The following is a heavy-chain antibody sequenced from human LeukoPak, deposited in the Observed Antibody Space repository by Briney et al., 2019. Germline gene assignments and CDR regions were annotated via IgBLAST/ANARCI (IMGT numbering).Heavy chain of an antibody. CDR2: INHSGST. J-gene: IGHJ4*02. CDR3: ARDRGERGSYCIGDY. Sequence: SETLSLTCAVYGGSFSGYYWSWIRQPPGEGLEWIGEINHSGSTNYNPSLKSRVTISVDTSKNQFSLKLSSVTAADTAVYYCARDRGERGSYCIGDYWGQGTLVTVSS. V-gene: IGHV4-34*01. CDR1: GGSFSGYY. D-gene: IGHD1-26*01.